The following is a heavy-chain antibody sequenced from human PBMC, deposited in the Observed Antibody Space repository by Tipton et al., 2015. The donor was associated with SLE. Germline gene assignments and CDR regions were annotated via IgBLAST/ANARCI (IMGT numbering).Heavy chain of an antibody. CDR2: ISYSGST. D-gene: IGHD4-17*01. CDR3: EGAATGTNYYMDV. V-gene: IGHV4-39*07. CDR1: GGSISRGFYS. J-gene: IGHJ6*03. Sequence: TLSLTCSVSGGSISRGFYSWNWIRQPPGKGLECIGSISYSGSTYYNLSLKNRVTISVDTSKNQFSLKLSSVTAADTAVYYCEGAATGTNYYMDVWGKGTAVTVSS.